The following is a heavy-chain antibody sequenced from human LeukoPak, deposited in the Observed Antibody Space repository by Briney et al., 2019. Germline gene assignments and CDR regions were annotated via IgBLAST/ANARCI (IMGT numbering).Heavy chain of an antibody. Sequence: SETLSLTCTVSGYSISSGYYWGWIRQPPGKGLEWIRSIYHSGSTYYNPSLKSRVTISVDTSKNQFSLKLSSVTAADTAVYYCARDRTYCGGDCYSDYWGQGTLVTVSS. V-gene: IGHV4-38-2*02. CDR1: GYSISSGYY. CDR3: ARDRTYCGGDCYSDY. J-gene: IGHJ4*02. D-gene: IGHD2-21*02. CDR2: IYHSGST.